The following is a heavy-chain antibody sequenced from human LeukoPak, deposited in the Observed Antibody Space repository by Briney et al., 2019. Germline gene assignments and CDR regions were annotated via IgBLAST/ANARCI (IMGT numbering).Heavy chain of an antibody. CDR3: AKEGGFYYYYFLDV. CDR2: ISSSGGST. Sequence: PGGSLRLSCVNSGFTFSSHGMSWVRRAPGKGLEWVSGISSSGGSTFYVDSVKGRFTVSRDNSQNALYLQMNSLRVEDTAVYYCAKEGGFYYYYFLDVRAKGTTVTVSS. V-gene: IGHV3-23*01. J-gene: IGHJ6*03. CDR1: GFTFSSHG. D-gene: IGHD3-16*01.